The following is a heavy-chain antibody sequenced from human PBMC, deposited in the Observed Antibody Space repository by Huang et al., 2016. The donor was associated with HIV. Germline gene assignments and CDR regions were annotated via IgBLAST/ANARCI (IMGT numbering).Heavy chain of an antibody. CDR2: IRDDGRNT. J-gene: IGHJ4*02. V-gene: IGHV3-30*02. CDR3: AKDVPRTRTREYSAYGADS. D-gene: IGHD5-12*01. Sequence: QVQLVESGGGVVQPGGSLRLSCAASGFTFSNFGMHWVRQAQGKGLEWVAFIRDDGRNTYYAHAVKGRFTIPRDYSKNTVFLQMTSLRAEDTALYYFAKDVPRTRTREYSAYGADSWGQGTRVTVSS. CDR1: GFTFSNFG.